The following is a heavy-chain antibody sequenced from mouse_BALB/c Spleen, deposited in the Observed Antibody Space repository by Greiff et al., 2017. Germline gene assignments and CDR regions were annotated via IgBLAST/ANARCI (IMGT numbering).Heavy chain of an antibody. CDR1: GYSITSGYY. CDR2: ISYDGSN. Sequence: EVQLVESGPGLVKPSQSLSLTCSVTGYSITSGYYWNWIRQFPGNKLEWMGYISYDGSNNYNPSLKNRISITRDTSKNQFFLKLNSVTTEDTATYYCARYGNERYYFDYWGQGTTLTVSS. J-gene: IGHJ2*01. V-gene: IGHV3-6*02. D-gene: IGHD2-10*02. CDR3: ARYGNERYYFDY.